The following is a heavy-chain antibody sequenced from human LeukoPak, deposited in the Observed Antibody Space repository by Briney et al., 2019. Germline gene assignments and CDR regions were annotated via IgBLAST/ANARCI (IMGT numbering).Heavy chain of an antibody. CDR2: IKQDGSEK. J-gene: IGHJ5*02. V-gene: IGHV3-7*01. CDR1: GFTFSSYW. Sequence: PGGSLRLSCAASGFTFSSYWMSWVRQAPGKGLEWVANIKQDGSEKYYVDSVKGRFTISRDNAKNSLYLQMNSLRAEDTAVYYCAREVAWNTWQFGPWGQGTLVTVSS. CDR3: AREVAWNTWQFGP. D-gene: IGHD1/OR15-1a*01.